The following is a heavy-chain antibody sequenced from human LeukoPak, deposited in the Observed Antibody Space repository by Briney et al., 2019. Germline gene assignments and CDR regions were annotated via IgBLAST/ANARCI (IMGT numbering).Heavy chain of an antibody. CDR3: ARDTGGYGEADRYYGMDV. Sequence: GASVKVSCKASGGTFSSYAISWVRQAPGQGLEWMGRIIPILGIANYAQKFQGRVTITADKSTSTAYMELSSLRSEDTAVYYCARDTGGYGEADRYYGMDVWGQGTTVTVSS. J-gene: IGHJ6*02. V-gene: IGHV1-69*04. D-gene: IGHD4-17*01. CDR2: IIPILGIA. CDR1: GGTFSSYA.